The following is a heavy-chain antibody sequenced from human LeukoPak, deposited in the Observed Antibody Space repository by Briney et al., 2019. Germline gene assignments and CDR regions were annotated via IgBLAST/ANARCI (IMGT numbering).Heavy chain of an antibody. Sequence: GASVKVSCKASGGTFSSYAISWVRQAPGQGLEWMGRIIPILGIANYAQKFQGRVTITADKSTSTAYMELSSLRSEDTAVYYCARVGVGGSYLPFDPWGQGTLVTVSS. CDR1: GGTFSSYA. CDR2: IIPILGIA. D-gene: IGHD3-10*01. CDR3: ARVGVGGSYLPFDP. J-gene: IGHJ5*02. V-gene: IGHV1-69*04.